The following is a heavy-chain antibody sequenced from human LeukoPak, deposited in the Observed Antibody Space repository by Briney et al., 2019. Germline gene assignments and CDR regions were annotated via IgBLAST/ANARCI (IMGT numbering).Heavy chain of an antibody. D-gene: IGHD3-9*01. CDR2: IRGSSSYV. V-gene: IGHV3-21*01. J-gene: IGHJ5*02. CDR1: GFTFSSYE. Sequence: PGGSLRLSCHASGFTFSSYEMTCARRAPGKGREWVSSIRGSSSYVYYAVSVKGRFTISRDNAKNSLYLQMNSLRAEDTAVYYCARDFMYHDILTGYGLGNWFDPWGQGTLVTVSS. CDR3: ARDFMYHDILTGYGLGNWFDP.